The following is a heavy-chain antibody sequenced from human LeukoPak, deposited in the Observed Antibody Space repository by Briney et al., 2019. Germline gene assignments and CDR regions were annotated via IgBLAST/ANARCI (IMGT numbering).Heavy chain of an antibody. J-gene: IGHJ4*02. D-gene: IGHD5-24*01. Sequence: GASVKVSCKASGYTFTSYGISWVRQAPGQGLEWMGWISAYNGNTNYAQKLQGRVTMTTDTSTSTAYKELRSLRSDDTAVYHCARDGDGYNRYDYWGQGTLVTVSS. V-gene: IGHV1-18*01. CDR3: ARDGDGYNRYDY. CDR2: ISAYNGNT. CDR1: GYTFTSYG.